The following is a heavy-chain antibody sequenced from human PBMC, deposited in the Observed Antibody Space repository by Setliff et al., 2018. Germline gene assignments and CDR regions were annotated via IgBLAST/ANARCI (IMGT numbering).Heavy chain of an antibody. V-gene: IGHV1-8*01. CDR1: GYTFTSYD. Sequence: GASVKVSCKASGYTFTSYDINWVRQATGQGLEWMGWMNPNSVNTGYAQKFQGRVTMTRNTSISTAYMALSRLRSDDTAVYYCARVRQGYYDSSGAYYYYGMDVWGQGTTVTVSS. CDR2: MNPNSVNT. J-gene: IGHJ6*02. D-gene: IGHD3-22*01. CDR3: ARVRQGYYDSSGAYYYYGMDV.